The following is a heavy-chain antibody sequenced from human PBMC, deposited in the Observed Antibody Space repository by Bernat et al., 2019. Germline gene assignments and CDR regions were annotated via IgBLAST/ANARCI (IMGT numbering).Heavy chain of an antibody. J-gene: IGHJ3*02. CDR1: GGTFSSYA. V-gene: IGHV1-69*04. CDR3: ARGGYYYDSSGYYPRDAFDI. D-gene: IGHD3-22*01. CDR2: IIPILGIA. Sequence: QVQLVQSGAEVKKPGSSVKVSCKASGGTFSSYAISWVRQAPGQGLEWMGRIIPILGIANYAQKFQGRVTITADKSTSTAYMELSSLRSEDTAVYYCARGGYYYDSSGYYPRDAFDIWGQGTMVTVSS.